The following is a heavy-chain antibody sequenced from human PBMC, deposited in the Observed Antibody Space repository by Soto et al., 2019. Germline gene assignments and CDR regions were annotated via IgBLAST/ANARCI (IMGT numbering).Heavy chain of an antibody. Sequence: PGGALRLYCAASGVTLDEYAMHWVRQPPGKGLEWVSLISWDGSNRYYADSVQGRFTISRDNSKYSLYLEMNSLRPEDTALYYCAKDISRGPTKNYDFWSGPDYWGQGTLVTVSS. CDR1: GVTLDEYA. CDR2: ISWDGSNR. J-gene: IGHJ4*02. V-gene: IGHV3-43D*04. CDR3: AKDISRGPTKNYDFWSGPDY. D-gene: IGHD3-3*01.